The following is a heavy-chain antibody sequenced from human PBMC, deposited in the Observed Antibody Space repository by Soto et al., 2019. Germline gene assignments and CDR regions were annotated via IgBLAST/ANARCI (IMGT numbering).Heavy chain of an antibody. D-gene: IGHD6-6*01. CDR1: GFTFSSYA. CDR2: ISGSGGST. CDR3: AAGSSIAARNYFDY. J-gene: IGHJ4*02. V-gene: IGHV3-23*01. Sequence: PGGSLRLSCAASGFTFSSYAMIWVRQAPGKGLEWVSAISGSGGSTYYADSVKGRFTISRDNSKNTLYLQMNSLRAEDTAVYYCAAGSSIAARNYFDYWGQGTLVTVSS.